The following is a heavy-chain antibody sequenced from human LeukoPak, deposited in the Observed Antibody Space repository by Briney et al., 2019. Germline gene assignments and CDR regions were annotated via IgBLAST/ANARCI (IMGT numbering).Heavy chain of an antibody. CDR3: ARSPKVLRYFDWLLPFDY. J-gene: IGHJ4*02. D-gene: IGHD3-9*01. CDR1: GGSFSGYY. V-gene: IGHV4-34*01. Sequence: KTSETLPLTCAVYGGSFSGYYWSWIRQPPGKGLEWIGEINHSGSTNYNPSLKSRVTISVDTSKNQFSLKLSSVTAADTAVYYCARSPKVLRYFDWLLPFDYWGQGTLVTVSS. CDR2: INHSGST.